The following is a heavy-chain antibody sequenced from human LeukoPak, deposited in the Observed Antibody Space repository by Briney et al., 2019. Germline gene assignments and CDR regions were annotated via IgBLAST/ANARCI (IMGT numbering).Heavy chain of an antibody. Sequence: ASVKVSCKASGYTFTSYDINWVRQATGQGLEWMGWMNPNSGNTGYAQKFQGRVTNTRNTSISTAYMELSSLRSEDTAVYYCARGSGSYYAFDIWGQGTMVTVSS. V-gene: IGHV1-8*03. CDR3: ARGSGSYYAFDI. CDR1: GYTFTSYD. J-gene: IGHJ3*02. D-gene: IGHD1-26*01. CDR2: MNPNSGNT.